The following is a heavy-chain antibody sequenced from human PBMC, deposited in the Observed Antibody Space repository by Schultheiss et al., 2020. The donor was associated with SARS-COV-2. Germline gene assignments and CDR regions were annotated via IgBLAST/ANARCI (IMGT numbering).Heavy chain of an antibody. CDR2: MNPNSGNT. V-gene: IGHV1-8*01. D-gene: IGHD3-3*01. J-gene: IGHJ6*03. CDR3: ARRDFWSGYTHYYYYYMDV. CDR1: GYTFTSYD. Sequence: ASVKVSCKASGYTFTSYDINWVRQATGQGLEWMGWMNPNSGNTGYAQKFQGRVTMTRNTSISTAYMELSSLRSEDTAVYYCARRDFWSGYTHYYYYYMDVWGKGTTVTVSS.